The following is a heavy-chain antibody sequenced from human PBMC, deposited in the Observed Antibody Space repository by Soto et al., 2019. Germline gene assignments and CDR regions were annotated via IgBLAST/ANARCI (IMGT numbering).Heavy chain of an antibody. J-gene: IGHJ5*02. CDR3: ARDPHDYGVYGGLDL. CDR2: MYRDGRT. Sequence: EVQLAESGGGLIQSGGSLRLSCAVSGFTVSTNYINWVRQAPGKGLGWVSVMYRDGRTYYADSVKGRFTLSRDNSKNSVSLQMNSLRAEDTAVYYCARDPHDYGVYGGLDLWGQGTLVTVSS. D-gene: IGHD4-17*01. V-gene: IGHV3-53*01. CDR1: GFTVSTNY.